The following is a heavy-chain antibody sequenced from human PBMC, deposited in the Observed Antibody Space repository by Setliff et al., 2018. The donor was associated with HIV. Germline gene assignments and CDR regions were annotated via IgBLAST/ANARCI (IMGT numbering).Heavy chain of an antibody. J-gene: IGHJ6*03. Sequence: PGGSLRLSCAASGFTFSNYGMHWIRQAPDKGLEWVAFIRFDGGDKYYADSVKGRFTISRDNSKNALYLQMDSLRDEDTAVYFCASSGYNYGGYYMDVWGKGTTVTVSS. CDR1: GFTFSNYG. V-gene: IGHV3-30*02. CDR2: IRFDGGDK. D-gene: IGHD5-18*01. CDR3: ASSGYNYGGYYMDV.